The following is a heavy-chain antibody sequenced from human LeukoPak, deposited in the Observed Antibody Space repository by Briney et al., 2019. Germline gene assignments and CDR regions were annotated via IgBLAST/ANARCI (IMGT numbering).Heavy chain of an antibody. D-gene: IGHD1-7*01. CDR2: ISSSSTYI. Sequence: GGSLRLSCAASGFTFSSYWMHWVRQAPGKGLEWVSSISSSSTYIYYADSVKGRFTISRDNAQNSVYLQMNSLRAEDTAVYYCARDRVELPYYYYYGMDVWGQGTTVTVSS. J-gene: IGHJ6*02. CDR3: ARDRVELPYYYYYGMDV. V-gene: IGHV3-21*06. CDR1: GFTFSSYW.